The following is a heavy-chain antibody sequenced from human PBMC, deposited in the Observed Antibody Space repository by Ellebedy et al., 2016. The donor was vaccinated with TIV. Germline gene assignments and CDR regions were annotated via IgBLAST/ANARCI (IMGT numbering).Heavy chain of an antibody. CDR3: ARRAGREDY. CDR1: GGTFSSYA. D-gene: IGHD1-26*01. J-gene: IGHJ4*02. CDR2: IIPIFGTA. Sequence: AASVKVSCKASGGTFSSYAISWVRQAPGQGLEWMGGIIPIFGTANYAQKLQGRVTMTTDTSTSTAYMELRSLRSDDTAVYYCARRAGREDYWGQGTLVTVSS. V-gene: IGHV1-69*05.